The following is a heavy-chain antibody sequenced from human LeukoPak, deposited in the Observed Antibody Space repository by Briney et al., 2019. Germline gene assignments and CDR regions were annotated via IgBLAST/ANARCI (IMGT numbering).Heavy chain of an antibody. V-gene: IGHV3-48*03. Sequence: GGSLRLSCAASGFTFSSYEMNWVRQAPGKGLEWVSYISSSGSTIYYADSEKGRFTISRDNAKNSLYLQMNSLRAEDTAVYYCAELGITMIGGVWGKGTTDTISS. CDR1: GFTFSSYE. J-gene: IGHJ6*04. D-gene: IGHD3-10*02. CDR2: ISSSGSTI. CDR3: AELGITMIGGV.